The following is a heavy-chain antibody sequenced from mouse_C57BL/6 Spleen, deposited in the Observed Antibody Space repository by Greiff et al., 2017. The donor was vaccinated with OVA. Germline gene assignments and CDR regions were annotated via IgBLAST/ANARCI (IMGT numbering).Heavy chain of an antibody. CDR2: IYPRSGNT. V-gene: IGHV1-81*01. J-gene: IGHJ3*01. CDR3: ARLGYDYDAWFAY. D-gene: IGHD2-4*01. Sequence: QVHVKQSGAELARPGASVKLSCKASGYTFTSYGISWVKQRTGQGLEWIGEIYPRSGNTYYNEKFKGKATLTADKSSSTAYMELRSLTSEDSAVYFCARLGYDYDAWFAYWGQGTLVTVSA. CDR1: GYTFTSYG.